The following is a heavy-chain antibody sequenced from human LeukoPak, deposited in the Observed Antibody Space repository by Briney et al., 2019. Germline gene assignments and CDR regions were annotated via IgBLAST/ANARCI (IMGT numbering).Heavy chain of an antibody. CDR1: GLTFSNYV. V-gene: IGHV3-23*01. J-gene: IGHJ6*03. D-gene: IGHD6-6*01. Sequence: GGSLRLSCAVSGLTFSNYVMRWVRQAPGKGLEWVSGISGSGGSTYYADSVKGRFTISRDNSKNTLYLQMNSLRAEDTAVYYCAKPSIPARPFLTYLYYYLDVWGEGTTVIVSS. CDR3: AKPSIPARPFLTYLYYYLDV. CDR2: ISGSGGST.